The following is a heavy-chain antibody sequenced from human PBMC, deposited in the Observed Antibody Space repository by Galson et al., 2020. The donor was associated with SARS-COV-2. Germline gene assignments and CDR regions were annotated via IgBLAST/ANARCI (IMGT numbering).Heavy chain of an antibody. J-gene: IGHJ5*02. D-gene: IGHD4-17*01. CDR1: GYTFTSYG. V-gene: IGHV1-18*01. CDR2: ISAYNGNT. Sequence: ASVKVSCKASGYTFTSYGISWVRQAPGQGLEWMGWISAYNGNTNYAQKLQGRVTMTTDTSTSTAYMGLRSLRSDDTAVYYCARVTEAYGGNPFDPWGQGTLVTVSS. CDR3: ARVTEAYGGNPFDP.